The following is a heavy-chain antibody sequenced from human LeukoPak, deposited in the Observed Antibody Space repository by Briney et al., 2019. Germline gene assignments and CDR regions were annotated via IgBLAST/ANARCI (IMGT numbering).Heavy chain of an antibody. CDR3: ARDGVYCGGDCYSGLSN. V-gene: IGHV4-59*01. Sequence: SETLSLTCTVSGGSISNYYWSWIRQSPEKGLELSGYIYYSGSTNYNPSLKSRVTISLDMSKNQFSLKLTSVTPADTAVYYCARDGVYCGGDCYSGLSNWGQGTLVTVSS. CDR1: GGSISNYY. D-gene: IGHD2-21*02. J-gene: IGHJ4*02. CDR2: IYYSGST.